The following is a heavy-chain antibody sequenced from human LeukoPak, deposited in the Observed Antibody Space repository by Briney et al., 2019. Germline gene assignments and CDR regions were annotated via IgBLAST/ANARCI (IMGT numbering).Heavy chain of an antibody. V-gene: IGHV4-39*07. J-gene: IGHJ5*02. Sequence: PSETLSLTCTVSGGSISSSSYFWGWIRQPPGKGLEWIGSFYHSGITYYNPSLKSRVTISVEMSKNQFSLKLSSVTAADTAVYYCAREGNRHNWFDPWGQGTLVTVSS. D-gene: IGHD1-14*01. CDR2: FYHSGIT. CDR1: GGSISSSSYF. CDR3: AREGNRHNWFDP.